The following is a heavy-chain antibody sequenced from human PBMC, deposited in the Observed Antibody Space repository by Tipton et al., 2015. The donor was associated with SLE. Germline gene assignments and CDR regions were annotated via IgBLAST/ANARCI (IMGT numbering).Heavy chain of an antibody. D-gene: IGHD3-10*01. CDR3: ARRVVLWFGEPPAGAFDI. V-gene: IGHV4-59*01. CDR1: GGSISSYY. Sequence: LRLSCTVSGGSISSYYWSWIRQPPGKGLEWIGYIYYSGNTNYNPSLKSRVTISVDTSKNQFSLKLSSVTAADTAVYYCARRVVLWFGEPPAGAFDIWGQGTMVTVSS. J-gene: IGHJ3*02. CDR2: IYYSGNT.